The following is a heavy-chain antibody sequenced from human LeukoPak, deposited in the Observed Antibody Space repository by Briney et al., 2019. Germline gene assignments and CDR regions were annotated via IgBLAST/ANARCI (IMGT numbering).Heavy chain of an antibody. CDR1: GFTFSSYA. V-gene: IGHV3-23*01. CDR3: AKSLRSSSWPVLDY. J-gene: IGHJ4*02. Sequence: GGSLRLSCAASGFTFSSYAMSWVRQAPGKGLEWVSAISGRGGSTYYADSVKGRFTISRDNSKNTLYLQMNSLRAEDTAVYYCAKSLRSSSWPVLDYWGQGTLVTVSS. D-gene: IGHD6-13*01. CDR2: ISGRGGST.